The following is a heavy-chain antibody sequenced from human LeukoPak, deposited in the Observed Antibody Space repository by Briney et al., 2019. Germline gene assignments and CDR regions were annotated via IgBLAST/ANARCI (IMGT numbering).Heavy chain of an antibody. CDR2: IYYSGST. CDR3: ARASYYYDPWLDY. V-gene: IGHV4-59*01. J-gene: IGHJ4*02. Sequence: SENLSLTCTVSGGSISSYYWSWIRQPPGKGLEWIGYIYYSGSTNYNPSLKSRVTISVDTSKNQFSLNLTSVTAAGTAVYYCARASYYYDPWLDYWGQGTLVTVSS. CDR1: GGSISSYY. D-gene: IGHD3-22*01.